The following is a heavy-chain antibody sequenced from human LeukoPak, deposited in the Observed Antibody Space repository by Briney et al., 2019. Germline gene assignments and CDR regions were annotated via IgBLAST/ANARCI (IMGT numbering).Heavy chain of an antibody. D-gene: IGHD3-10*01. CDR2: IYYSGST. V-gene: IGHV4-31*03. CDR1: GGSISSGGYY. CDR3: ARDHDYGSDDYYYGMDV. J-gene: IGHJ6*02. Sequence: SETLSLTCTVSGGSISSGGYYWSWIRQHPGKGLEWIGYIYYSGSTYYNPSLKSRVTMSVDTSKSQFSLKLSSVTAADTAVYYCARDHDYGSDDYYYGMDVWGQGTTVTVSS.